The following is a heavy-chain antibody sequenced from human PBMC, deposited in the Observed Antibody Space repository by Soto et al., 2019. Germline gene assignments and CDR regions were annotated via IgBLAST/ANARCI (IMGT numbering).Heavy chain of an antibody. V-gene: IGHV1-2*04. D-gene: IGHD3-3*01. J-gene: IGHJ5*02. CDR2: INPNSGGT. CDR3: ARGGSITIFGVVINSKNWFDP. CDR1: GYTFTGYY. Sequence: QVQLVQSGAEVKKPGASVKVSCKASGYTFTGYYMHWVRQAPGQGLEWMGWINPNSGGTNYAQKFQGWVTMTRDTSISTAYMGLSRLRSDDTAVYYCARGGSITIFGVVINSKNWFDPWGQGTLVTVSS.